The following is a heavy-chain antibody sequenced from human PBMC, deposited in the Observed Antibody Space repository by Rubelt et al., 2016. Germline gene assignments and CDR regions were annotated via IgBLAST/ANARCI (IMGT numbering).Heavy chain of an antibody. D-gene: IGHD6-13*01. V-gene: IGHV3-53*01. J-gene: IGHJ4*02. CDR3: ARGASSWYPDY. CDR2: IYSGGST. Sequence: INWVRQAPGKGLEWVSVIYSGGSTYYADSVKGRFTISRDNSKNTLYLQMNSLRAEDTAVYYCARGASSWYPDYWGQGTLVTVSS.